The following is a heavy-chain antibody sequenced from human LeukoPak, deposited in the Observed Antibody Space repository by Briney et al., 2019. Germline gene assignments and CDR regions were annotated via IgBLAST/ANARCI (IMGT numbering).Heavy chain of an antibody. CDR2: IYHSGST. J-gene: IGHJ4*02. CDR3: ARPRSATVRAAFDY. CDR1: GYSISSGYY. Sequence: SETLSLTCTVSGYSISSGYYWGWIRQPPGKGLEWIGSIYHSGSTYYNPSLKSRVTISVDTSKNQFSLKLSSVTAADTAVYYCARPRSATVRAAFDYWGQGTLVTVSS. V-gene: IGHV4-38-2*02. D-gene: IGHD4-17*01.